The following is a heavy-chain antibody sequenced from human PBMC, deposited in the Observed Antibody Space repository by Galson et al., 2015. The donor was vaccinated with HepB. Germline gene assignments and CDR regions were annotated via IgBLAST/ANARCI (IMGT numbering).Heavy chain of an antibody. Sequence: QSGAEVTKPGESLKISCKGSGYSFTSYWIGWVRQMPGKGLEWMGIIYPGDSDTRYSPSFQGQVTISADKSISTAYLQWSSLKASDTAMYYCARRDVVVVAATHRSNWFDPWGQGTLVTVSS. J-gene: IGHJ5*02. V-gene: IGHV5-51*01. CDR1: GYSFTSYW. CDR3: ARRDVVVVAATHRSNWFDP. D-gene: IGHD2-15*01. CDR2: IYPGDSDT.